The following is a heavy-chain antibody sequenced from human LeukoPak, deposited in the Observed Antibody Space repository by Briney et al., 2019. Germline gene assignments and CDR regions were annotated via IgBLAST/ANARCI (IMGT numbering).Heavy chain of an antibody. Sequence: SDTLSLTCTVSGYSISSAYYWGWIRQPPGRGLEWIDYIYSSGTTKYNPCLTGRVTISIATSKNQFCLKLNSVTAADTAVYYCARAAFGDYSAEYFHHWGQGTLVTVSS. CDR2: IYSSGTT. CDR3: ARAAFGDYSAEYFHH. V-gene: IGHV4-61*01. D-gene: IGHD4-17*01. J-gene: IGHJ1*01. CDR1: GYSISSAYY.